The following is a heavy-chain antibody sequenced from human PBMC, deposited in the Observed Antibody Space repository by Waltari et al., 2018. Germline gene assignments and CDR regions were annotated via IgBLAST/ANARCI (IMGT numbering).Heavy chain of an antibody. D-gene: IGHD1-7*01. CDR2: IYHSGST. V-gene: IGHV4-38-2*01. CDR1: GYSISSGSY. J-gene: IGHJ6*03. CDR3: ARHEGTGTTGNYYYYYYMDV. Sequence: QVQLQASGPGLVKPSETLSLTCAVSGYSISSGSYWRWIRPPPGKGLEWIGSIYHSGSTYDNPSLKSRVTISVDTSKNQFSLKLSSVTAADTAVYYCARHEGTGTTGNYYYYYYMDVWGKGTTVTVSS.